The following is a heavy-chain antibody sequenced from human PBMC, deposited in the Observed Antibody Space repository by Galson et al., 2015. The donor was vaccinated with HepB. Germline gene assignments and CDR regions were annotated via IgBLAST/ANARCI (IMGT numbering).Heavy chain of an antibody. D-gene: IGHD5-24*01. J-gene: IGHJ4*02. CDR3: AKERMANQEGRFDY. Sequence: SLRLSCAASRFSFSSYAMSWVRQPPGKGLEWVSAISASGGSTYYADSVKGRFTISRDNSKNTVYLQMNSLRTEDTAVYYCAKERMANQEGRFDYWGQGTLVTVSS. CDR2: ISASGGST. CDR1: RFSFSSYA. V-gene: IGHV3-23*01.